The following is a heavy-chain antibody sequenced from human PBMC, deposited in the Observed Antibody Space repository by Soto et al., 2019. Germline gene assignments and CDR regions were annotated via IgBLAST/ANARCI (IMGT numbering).Heavy chain of an antibody. CDR1: NDSINSDKYY. Sequence: SETLSLTCSVSNDSINSDKYYWGWIRQPPGKGLEWIGSVYYRGNAYCNPSLQTRVTISLDKSKSQFSLKLNSVTAADSAVYFCARLEGLATISYYFDFWGPGALVTVSS. CDR3: ARLEGLATISYYFDF. V-gene: IGHV4-39*01. CDR2: VYYRGNA. J-gene: IGHJ4*02. D-gene: IGHD5-12*01.